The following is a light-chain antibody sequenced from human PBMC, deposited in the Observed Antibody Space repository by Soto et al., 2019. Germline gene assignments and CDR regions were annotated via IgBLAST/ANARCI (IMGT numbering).Light chain of an antibody. V-gene: IGLV2-14*01. CDR3: SSFTTSSNYV. J-gene: IGLJ1*01. CDR1: SSDIGAYNY. Sequence: QSVLTQPASVSRSPGQSITISCTGTSSDIGAYNYVSWYQQYPGRAPKLMIYEVNNRPPGVSNRFSGSKSGNTASLTISGLQAEDEADYYCSSFTTSSNYVVGAGTKVTV. CDR2: EVN.